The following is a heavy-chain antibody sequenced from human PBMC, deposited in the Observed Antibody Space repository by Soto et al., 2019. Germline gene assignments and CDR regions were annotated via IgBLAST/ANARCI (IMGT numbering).Heavy chain of an antibody. J-gene: IGHJ5*02. CDR1: ACTFTSYG. V-gene: IGHV1-18*01. CDR3: AGNVADSLNTSFDT. Sequence: ASVKVSCKASACTFTSYGLSWVRQAPGQGLEWMGWIIAVIASTTYAQKLQGRVSMITDPSTNTAYMELRSLRSDDTAVYYCAGNVADSLNTSFDTWGQGTLVTVSS. CDR2: IIAVIAST. D-gene: IGHD2-2*02.